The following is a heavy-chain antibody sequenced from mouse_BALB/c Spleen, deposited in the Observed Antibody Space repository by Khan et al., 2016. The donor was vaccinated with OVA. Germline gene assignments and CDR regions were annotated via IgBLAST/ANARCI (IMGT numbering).Heavy chain of an antibody. Sequence: QVQLQQSGPGLVAPSQSLSITCTVSEFSLSRYNIHWVRQPPGKGLEWLGMIWGGGGTDYNSALKSRLSISKDNSKRQVFLKMNSLQTDDTAMYYCARAYYRYDGYYAMDYWGHGTSVTVS. CDR1: EFSLSRYN. CDR3: ARAYYRYDGYYAMDY. J-gene: IGHJ4*01. V-gene: IGHV2-6-4*01. D-gene: IGHD2-14*01. CDR2: IWGGGGT.